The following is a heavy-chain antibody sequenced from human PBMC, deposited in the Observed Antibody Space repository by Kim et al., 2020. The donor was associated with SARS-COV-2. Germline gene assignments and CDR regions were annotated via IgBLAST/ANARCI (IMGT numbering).Heavy chain of an antibody. V-gene: IGHV1-46*01. CDR3: ARDSSGYYHAGWIDY. CDR1: GYTFTSYY. D-gene: IGHD3-22*01. J-gene: IGHJ4*02. CDR2: INPSGGST. Sequence: ASVKVSCKASGYTFTSYYMHWVRQAPGQGLEWMGIINPSGGSTSYAQKFQGRVTMTRNTSTSTVYMELSSLRSEDTAVYYCARDSSGYYHAGWIDYWGQGTLVTVSS.